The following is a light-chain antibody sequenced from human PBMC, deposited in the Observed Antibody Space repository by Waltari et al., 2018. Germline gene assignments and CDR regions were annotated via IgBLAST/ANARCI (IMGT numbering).Light chain of an antibody. J-gene: IGLJ3*02. CDR2: SNN. CDR1: SAHIGSNT. V-gene: IGLV1-44*01. Sequence: QSVPTQPPSASGTHGQWVTISCSGSSAHIGSNTVTWYQTPPGTAPKLLIYSNNQRPSGVPARFSVSKSGTSASLTISGLQSEDEADYSCAAWDDSLNAPCVFGGGTKLTVL. CDR3: AAWDDSLNAPCV.